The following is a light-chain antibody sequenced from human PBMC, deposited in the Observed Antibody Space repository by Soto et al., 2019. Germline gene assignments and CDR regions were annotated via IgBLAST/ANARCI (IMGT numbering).Light chain of an antibody. V-gene: IGLV2-14*01. CDR3: CSHAGSFTWV. J-gene: IGLJ3*02. CDR2: EVS. CDR1: SSDVGGYKY. Sequence: QSVLTQPASVSGSPGQSITISCTGTSSDVGGYKYVSWYQQHPDKAPKLIIFEVSNRPSGISSRFSGSKSGNTASLTISGLQAEDEADFYCCSHAGSFTWVFGGGTKLTVL.